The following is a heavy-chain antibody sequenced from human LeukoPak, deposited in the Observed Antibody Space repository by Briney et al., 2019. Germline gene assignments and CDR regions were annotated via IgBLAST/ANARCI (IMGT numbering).Heavy chain of an antibody. CDR1: GGSIGCGGYY. CDR3: ARSHYSINVFDY. CDR2: IYYSGST. D-gene: IGHD4-11*01. Sequence: SETLSLTCTVSGGSIGCGGYYWSWIRQHPGKGLEWIGYIYYSGSTYYNPSLKSRVTISVDTSKNQFSLKLSSVTAADTAVYYCARSHYSINVFDYWGQGTLVTVSS. J-gene: IGHJ4*02. V-gene: IGHV4-31*03.